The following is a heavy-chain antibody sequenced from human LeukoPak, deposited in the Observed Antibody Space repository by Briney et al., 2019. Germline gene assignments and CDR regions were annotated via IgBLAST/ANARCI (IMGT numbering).Heavy chain of an antibody. V-gene: IGHV3-7*01. CDR2: IKQDGSEK. CDR1: GFTFSNYW. J-gene: IGHJ5*02. CDR3: ARDLAPGLYRKNSPARYNWFDP. Sequence: TGGSLRLSCAASGFTFSNYWMSWVRQAPGKGLEWVANIKQDGSEKYYVDSVKGRFTISRDNAKNSLYLQVDSLRAEDRAVYYCARDLAPGLYRKNSPARYNWFDPWGQGTLVTVSS. D-gene: IGHD4-23*01.